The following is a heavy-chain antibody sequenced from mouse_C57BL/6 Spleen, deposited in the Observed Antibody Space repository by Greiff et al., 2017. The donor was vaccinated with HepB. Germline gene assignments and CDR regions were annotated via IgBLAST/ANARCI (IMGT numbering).Heavy chain of an antibody. V-gene: IGHV1-26*01. CDR1: GYTFTDYY. J-gene: IGHJ2*01. CDR2: INPNNGGT. CDR3: ARKGALYYGYDGNYFDY. Sequence: VQLQQSGPELVKPGASVKISCKASGYTFTDYYMNWVKQSHGKSLEWIGDINPNNGGTSYNQKFKGKATLTVDKSSSTAYMELRSLTSEDSAVYYCARKGALYYGYDGNYFDYWGQGTTLTVSS. D-gene: IGHD2-2*01.